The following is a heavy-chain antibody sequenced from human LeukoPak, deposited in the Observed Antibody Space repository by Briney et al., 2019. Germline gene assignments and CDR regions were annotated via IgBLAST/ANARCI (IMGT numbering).Heavy chain of an antibody. CDR3: VKDLTGTWSFDY. D-gene: IGHD3-9*01. Sequence: GGSLRLSCSTSGFTFSNHFMHWVRQAPVKGLEYVSSIGPNGASTLYADSVKGRFTISRDNSKNALYLQLTSLRLEDTALYYCVKDLTGTWSFDYWGQGTLVTVSS. V-gene: IGHV3-64D*06. CDR2: IGPNGAST. CDR1: GFTFSNHF. J-gene: IGHJ4*02.